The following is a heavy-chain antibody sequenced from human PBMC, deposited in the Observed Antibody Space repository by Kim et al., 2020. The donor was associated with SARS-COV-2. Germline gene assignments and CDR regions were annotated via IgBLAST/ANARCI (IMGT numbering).Heavy chain of an antibody. Sequence: TDYCPSLRSRVAISLDTSTNQFSLKLTFVTAADTALYYCARERGVNYFDSWGQGILVTVSS. V-gene: IGHV4-30-2*04. CDR3: ARERGVNYFDS. D-gene: IGHD2-21*01. CDR2: T. J-gene: IGHJ4*02.